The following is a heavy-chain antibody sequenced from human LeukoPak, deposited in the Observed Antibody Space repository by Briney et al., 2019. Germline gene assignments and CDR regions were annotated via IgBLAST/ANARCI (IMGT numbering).Heavy chain of an antibody. CDR1: GGSISSNY. CDR3: ARAVAGSNWFDP. Sequence: SETLSLTCTVSGGSISSNYWSWIRQPPGKGLEWIGYIYFSGYTDYNPSLKGRVTISLDKSKDQVSLKLSSVTAADTAMYYCARAVAGSNWFDPWGQGTLVTVSS. CDR2: IYFSGYT. D-gene: IGHD6-19*01. J-gene: IGHJ5*02. V-gene: IGHV4-59*12.